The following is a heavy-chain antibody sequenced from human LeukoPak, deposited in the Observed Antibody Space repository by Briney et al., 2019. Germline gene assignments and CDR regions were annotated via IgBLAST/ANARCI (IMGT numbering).Heavy chain of an antibody. V-gene: IGHV3-53*01. CDR1: GFTVSSNY. Sequence: PGGSLRLSCAASGFTVSSNYMSWVRQAPGQGLEWVSVIYSGGSTYYADSVKGRFIISRDNSKNTLYLQMNSLRAEDTAVYYCASGYSSGWYPFDYWGQGTLVTVSS. CDR2: IYSGGST. J-gene: IGHJ4*02. D-gene: IGHD6-19*01. CDR3: ASGYSSGWYPFDY.